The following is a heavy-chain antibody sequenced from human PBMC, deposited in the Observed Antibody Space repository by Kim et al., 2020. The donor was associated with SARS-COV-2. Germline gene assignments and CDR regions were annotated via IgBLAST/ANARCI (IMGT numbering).Heavy chain of an antibody. J-gene: IGHJ4*02. CDR3: ARDAPSGCTVGNHFDH. D-gene: IGHD2-8*02. CDR1: GFTFSNFG. CDR2: ILYDGSDT. V-gene: IGHV3-33*05. Sequence: GGSLRLSCAASGFTFSNFGMHWVRQAPGKGLEWVALILYDGSDTYYADSVKGRFTISRDNSKNTLYLQMNSLRAEDTAVYYCARDAPSGCTVGNHFDHWGQGTLVTVSS.